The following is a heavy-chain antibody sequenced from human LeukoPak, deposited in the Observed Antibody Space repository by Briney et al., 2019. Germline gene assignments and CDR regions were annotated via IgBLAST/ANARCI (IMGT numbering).Heavy chain of an antibody. CDR2: IRYDGSNK. V-gene: IGHV3-30*02. J-gene: IGHJ4*02. D-gene: IGHD6-19*01. CDR3: AKDRGAVAGTLTYYFDY. Sequence: GGSLRLSCAASGFTFSSYGMHWVRQAPGKGLEWVAFIRYDGSNKYYADSVKGRFTISRDNSKNTLYLQMNSLRAEDTAVYYCAKDRGAVAGTLTYYFDYWGQGTLVTVSS. CDR1: GFTFSSYG.